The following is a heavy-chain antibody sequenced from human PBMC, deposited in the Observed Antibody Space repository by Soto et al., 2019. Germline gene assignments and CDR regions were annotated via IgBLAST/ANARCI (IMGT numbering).Heavy chain of an antibody. Sequence: GASVKVSCKASGYTFTGYYMHWVRQAPGQGLEWMGWINPNSGGTNYAQKFQGWVTMTRDTSISTAYMELSRLRSDDTAVYYCARGAGNCSGGSCYLINWFDPWGQGTLVTVSS. D-gene: IGHD2-15*01. J-gene: IGHJ5*02. CDR2: INPNSGGT. V-gene: IGHV1-2*04. CDR1: GYTFTGYY. CDR3: ARGAGNCSGGSCYLINWFDP.